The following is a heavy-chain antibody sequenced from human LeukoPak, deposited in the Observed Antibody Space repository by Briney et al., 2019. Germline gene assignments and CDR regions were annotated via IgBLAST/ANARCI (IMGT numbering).Heavy chain of an antibody. CDR2: IIPIFGTA. CDR1: GGTFSSYA. CDR3: ARVVVGATTPYYYYYMDV. V-gene: IGHV1-69*05. Sequence: ASVKVSCKASGGTFSSYAISWVRQAPGQGLEWMGRIIPIFGTANYAQKFQGRVTITTDESTSTAYMELSSLRSEYTAVYYCARVVVGATTPYYYYYMDVWGKGTTVTVSS. J-gene: IGHJ6*03. D-gene: IGHD1-26*01.